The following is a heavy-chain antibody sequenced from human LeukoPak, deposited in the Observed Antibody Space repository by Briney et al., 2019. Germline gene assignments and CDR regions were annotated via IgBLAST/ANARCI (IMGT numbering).Heavy chain of an antibody. Sequence: GGSLRLSCAGSGFTFSSYAMTWVRQAPGKGLEWVSIISGSSDNTYYADSVKGRFTISRDNSKNTLYLQMNSLRAEDTAVYYCAKKGYYDGSGYYMYYFDHWGQGTLVTVSS. CDR2: ISGSSDNT. J-gene: IGHJ4*02. CDR3: AKKGYYDGSGYYMYYFDH. V-gene: IGHV3-23*01. D-gene: IGHD3-22*01. CDR1: GFTFSSYA.